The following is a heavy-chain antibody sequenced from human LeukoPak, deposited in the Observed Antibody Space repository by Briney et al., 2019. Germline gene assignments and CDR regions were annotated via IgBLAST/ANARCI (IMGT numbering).Heavy chain of an antibody. CDR1: GFTFSSYV. J-gene: IGHJ4*02. V-gene: IGHV3-23*01. CDR2: IGGSGGST. CDR3: ARKYYDNSGYYSPDY. Sequence: PGGSLRLSCVASGFTFSSYVMSWVRQAPGKGLEWVSGIGGSGGSTYYADSVKGRFTISRDNSKNTLYLQMNSLRAEDTAVYYCARKYYDNSGYYSPDYWGQGTLVTVSS. D-gene: IGHD3-22*01.